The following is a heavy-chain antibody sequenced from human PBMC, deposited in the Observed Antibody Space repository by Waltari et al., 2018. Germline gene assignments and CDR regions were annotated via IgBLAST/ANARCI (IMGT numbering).Heavy chain of an antibody. CDR3: ATEFLTGTRGY. V-gene: IGHV3-48*01. Sequence: EVQLVESGGGLVQTGGSVRLSCAAYGFPLSSYSMNWVRQAPGKGLDWVSYISSSSSTIYYADSVKGRFTISRDNAKNSLYLQMNSLRAEDTAVYYCATEFLTGTRGYWGQGTLVTVSS. CDR2: ISSSSSTI. D-gene: IGHD1-7*01. CDR1: GFPLSSYS. J-gene: IGHJ4*02.